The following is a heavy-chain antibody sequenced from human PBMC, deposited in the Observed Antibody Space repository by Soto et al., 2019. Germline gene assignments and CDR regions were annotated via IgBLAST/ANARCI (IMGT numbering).Heavy chain of an antibody. CDR3: ARDFEQWPIPYNYYYYMDV. D-gene: IGHD6-19*01. J-gene: IGHJ6*03. Sequence: EVQLVESGGGLVQPGGSLRLSCAASGFTFSSYSMNWVRQAPGKGLEWVSYISSSSSTIYYADSVKGRFTISRDNAKNSLYLQMNSLRAEDTAVYYCARDFEQWPIPYNYYYYMDVWGKGTTVTVSS. CDR2: ISSSSSTI. V-gene: IGHV3-48*01. CDR1: GFTFSSYS.